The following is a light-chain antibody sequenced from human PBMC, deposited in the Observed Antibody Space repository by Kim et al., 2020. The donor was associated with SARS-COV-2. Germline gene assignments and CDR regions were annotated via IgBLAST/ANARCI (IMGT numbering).Light chain of an antibody. CDR2: KAS. V-gene: IGKV1-5*03. CDR3: QHYNSYPYT. J-gene: IGKJ2*01. CDR1: RSVDIW. Sequence: DIQMTQSPSTLSASVGDRVTITCRASRSVDIWLAWYQQKPGKAPKLLIYKASSLESGVPSRYIGSGSGTEFTLTISSLQPDDFATYYCQHYNSYPYTFGQGTKLEI.